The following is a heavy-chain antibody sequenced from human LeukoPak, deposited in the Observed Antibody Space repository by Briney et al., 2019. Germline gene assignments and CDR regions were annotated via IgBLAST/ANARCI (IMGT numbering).Heavy chain of an antibody. J-gene: IGHJ4*02. D-gene: IGHD3-16*02. V-gene: IGHV3-7*01. CDR1: GFTFSSYW. CDR2: IKQDGSEK. CDR3: ARSRSEGRYDY. Sequence: GGSLRLSCAASGFTFSSYWMTWVRQAPGKGLEWVANIKQDGSEKYYVDSVKGRFTISRDNAKNSLSLQMNSLRAEDTAVYYCARSRSEGRYDYWGQGTLVTVSS.